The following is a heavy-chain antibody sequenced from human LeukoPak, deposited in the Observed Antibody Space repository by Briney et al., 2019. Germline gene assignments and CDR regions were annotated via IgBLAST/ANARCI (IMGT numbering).Heavy chain of an antibody. Sequence: GGSLRLSCAASGFTFSDYYMSWIRQAPGKGLEWVSYISSSGNTIYYADSVKGRFTISRDNAKNSLYLQMNSLRAEDTAVCYCTTEPLLLWFGEPNDYWGQGALVTVAA. CDR1: GFTFSDYY. CDR2: ISSSGNTI. V-gene: IGHV3-11*01. D-gene: IGHD3-10*01. CDR3: TTEPLLLWFGEPNDY. J-gene: IGHJ4*02.